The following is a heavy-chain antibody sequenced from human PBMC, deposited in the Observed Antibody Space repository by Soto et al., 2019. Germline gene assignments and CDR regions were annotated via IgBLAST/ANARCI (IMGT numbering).Heavy chain of an antibody. CDR1: GYTFPGYY. Sequence: ASVKVSCKASGYTFPGYYIHWVRQAPGQGLEWMGWINPNSGGTNYAQKFQGWVTMTRDTSISTAYMELSRLRSDDTAVYYCARASQLLWFGELSYFDYWGQGTLVTVSS. CDR3: ARASQLLWFGELSYFDY. D-gene: IGHD3-10*01. CDR2: INPNSGGT. V-gene: IGHV1-2*04. J-gene: IGHJ4*02.